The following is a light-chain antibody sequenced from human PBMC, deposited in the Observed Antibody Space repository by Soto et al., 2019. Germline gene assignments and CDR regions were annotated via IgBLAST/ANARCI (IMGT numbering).Light chain of an antibody. Sequence: QSALTQPASVSGSPGQSITISCTGTSSDVGSYNLVSWYQQHPGKAPKLMIYEGSKRPSGVSNRFSGSKSGNTASLTISGLQAEDEADYYCCSYAGSNAIHVVFDGGTKLTVL. CDR2: EGS. V-gene: IGLV2-23*03. CDR3: CSYAGSNAIHVV. J-gene: IGLJ2*01. CDR1: SSDVGSYNL.